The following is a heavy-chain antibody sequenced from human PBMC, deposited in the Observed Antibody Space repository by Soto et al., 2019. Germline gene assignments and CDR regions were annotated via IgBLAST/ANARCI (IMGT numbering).Heavy chain of an antibody. Sequence: WGALLVSSAASDFTFSSYGMHWVRQAPGKGLELVAVIWYDGSNKYYADSVKGRFTISRDNSKNTLYLQMNSLRAEDTAVYYCARDTFDYGDYGGFDYWGQGTMVTVSS. CDR3: ARDTFDYGDYGGFDY. CDR1: DFTFSSYG. CDR2: IWYDGSNK. J-gene: IGHJ4*02. V-gene: IGHV3-33*01. D-gene: IGHD4-17*01.